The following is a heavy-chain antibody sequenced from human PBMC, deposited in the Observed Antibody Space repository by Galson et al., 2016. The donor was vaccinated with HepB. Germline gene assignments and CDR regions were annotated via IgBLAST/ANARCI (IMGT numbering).Heavy chain of an antibody. D-gene: IGHD3-22*01. J-gene: IGHJ2*01. CDR3: AALDDTSGYWYFDL. V-gene: IGHV1-69*13. CDR2: TTPTFSSS. Sequence: SVKVSCKASGGTFGSSAISWVRQVQGQGFEWMGGTTPTFSSSISAQKFRDRVTVTADAFTTTVYMELTNLRFEDTAVYYCAALDDTSGYWYFDLWGRGTLITVSS. CDR1: GGTFGSSA.